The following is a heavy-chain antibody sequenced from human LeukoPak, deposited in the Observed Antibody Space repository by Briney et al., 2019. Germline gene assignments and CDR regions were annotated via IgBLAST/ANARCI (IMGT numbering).Heavy chain of an antibody. Sequence: ASVKVSCKASGYTFTGYYMHWVRQAPGQGLEWMGWINPNSGGTNYAQKFQGRVTMTRDTYISTAYMELSRLRSDDTAVYFCARVFLREGYNWGVDYWGQGTLVTVSS. CDR3: ARVFLREGYNWGVDY. D-gene: IGHD5-24*01. CDR2: INPNSGGT. V-gene: IGHV1-2*02. CDR1: GYTFTGYY. J-gene: IGHJ4*02.